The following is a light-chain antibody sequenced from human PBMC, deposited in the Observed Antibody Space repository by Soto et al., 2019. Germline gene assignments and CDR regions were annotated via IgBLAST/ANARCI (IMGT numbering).Light chain of an antibody. CDR2: GAS. V-gene: IGKV3-20*01. Sequence: ESVLTQSPGTLSVSPGERATLSCRASQSVSSDYLAWYQQKHGQAPRLLIYGASSRATGIPDRFSGSGSGTDFTLTITRLEPEDFAVYYCHQYASSPRTFGQGTKVEI. J-gene: IGKJ1*01. CDR3: HQYASSPRT. CDR1: QSVSSDY.